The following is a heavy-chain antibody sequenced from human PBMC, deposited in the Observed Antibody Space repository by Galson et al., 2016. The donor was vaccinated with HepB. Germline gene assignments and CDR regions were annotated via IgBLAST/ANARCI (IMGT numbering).Heavy chain of an antibody. V-gene: IGHV3-23*01. CDR1: GFTFSNYA. D-gene: IGHD6-19*01. CDR2: ISGSGGSP. CDR3: TTWLSHHFDY. Sequence: SLRLSCAASGFTFSNYAMSWVRQAPGKGLEWVSAISGSGGSPYYADSVKGRFSIYRDNSRDTLYLQMDSLTAEDSAIYYCTTWLSHHFDYGGQGTRVTVPS. J-gene: IGHJ4*02.